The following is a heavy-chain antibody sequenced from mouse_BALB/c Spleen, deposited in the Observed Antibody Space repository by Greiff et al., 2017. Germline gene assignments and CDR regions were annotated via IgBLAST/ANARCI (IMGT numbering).Heavy chain of an antibody. CDR1: GYTFTSYW. J-gene: IGHJ3*01. D-gene: IGHD1-2*01. CDR2: INPSNGRT. V-gene: IGHV1S81*02. Sequence: QVQLQQPGAELVKPGASVKLSCKASGYTFTSYWMHWVKQRPGQGLAWIGEINPSNGRTNYNEKFKSKATLTVDKSSSTAYMQLSSLTSEDSAVYYCARTDFTTATSWFAYWGQGTLVTVSA. CDR3: ARTDFTTATSWFAY.